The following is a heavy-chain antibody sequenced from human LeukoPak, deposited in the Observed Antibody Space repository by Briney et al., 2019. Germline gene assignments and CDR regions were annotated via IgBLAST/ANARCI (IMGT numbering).Heavy chain of an antibody. CDR1: GGTFNNSA. CDR3: ARDVHGDYGSGWFDP. J-gene: IGHJ5*02. D-gene: IGHD4-17*01. V-gene: IGHV1-69*05. Sequence: SVKVSCKTSGGTFNNSAVSWVRQAPGQGLEWLGGIMPLFGTAGYAQKFQGRVTITKDESTRTVYLELTSLTSDDTAVYYCARDVHGDYGSGWFDPWGQGTPVSVSS. CDR2: IMPLFGTA.